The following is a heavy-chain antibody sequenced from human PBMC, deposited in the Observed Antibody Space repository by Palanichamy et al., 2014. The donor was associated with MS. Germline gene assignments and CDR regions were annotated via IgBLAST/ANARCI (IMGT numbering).Heavy chain of an antibody. Sequence: QVHLQESGPRLVKPSETLSLTCVVSGAFVNDGDYYWSWIRQSPGKGLEWIGYTYYTETTSYNPSFEGRVSISHDSSKRSFSLTLTSVTAADTAVYYCARERRQVDWRLTMPYYLDVWGAGTTVLVS. V-gene: IGHV4-30-4*01. CDR2: TYYTETT. CDR3: ARERRQVDWRLTMPYYLDV. CDR1: GAFVNDGDYY. D-gene: IGHD3/OR15-3a*01. J-gene: IGHJ6*03.